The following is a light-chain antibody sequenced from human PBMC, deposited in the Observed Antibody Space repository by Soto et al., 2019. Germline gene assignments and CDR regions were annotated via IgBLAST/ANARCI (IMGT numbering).Light chain of an antibody. Sequence: DIQMTQSPPSLSASVGDRVTIPCRASKGINNYLAWFQQQPGKAPKPLIYATSTLHSGVPSRFTGSGSGTEFTLTITSLQPEDFVTYYCQQYNSYPWTFGQGTKVDI. CDR1: KGINNY. CDR3: QQYNSYPWT. V-gene: IGKV1-16*01. J-gene: IGKJ1*01. CDR2: ATS.